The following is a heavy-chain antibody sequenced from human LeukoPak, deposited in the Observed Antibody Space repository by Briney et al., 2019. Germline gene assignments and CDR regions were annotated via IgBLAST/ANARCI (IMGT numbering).Heavy chain of an antibody. CDR2: IFYSGST. V-gene: IGHV4-31*03. D-gene: IGHD2-15*01. CDR1: GGSISSGGYF. J-gene: IGHJ4*02. CDR3: ARERGRQVDY. Sequence: SVTLSLTCTVSGGSISSGGYFWSWIRQHPGRGLEWIGYIFYSGSTYYNPSLKSRVTISVDTSMNQFSLRLSSVTAADTAVYYCARERGRQVDYWGQGTLVTVSS.